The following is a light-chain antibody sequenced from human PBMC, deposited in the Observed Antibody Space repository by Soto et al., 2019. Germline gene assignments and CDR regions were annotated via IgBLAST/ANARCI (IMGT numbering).Light chain of an antibody. J-gene: IGKJ4*01. CDR1: QSVSSN. CDR3: QQYNNWPPHT. Sequence: EIAMTQSPATLSVSPGERATLSCRASQSVSSNLAWYQQKPGQAPRLLIYGASTRATGIPARFSGSGSGTEFSLTISSLQSEDFAVYYCQQYNNWPPHTFGGGTKVDIK. CDR2: GAS. V-gene: IGKV3-15*01.